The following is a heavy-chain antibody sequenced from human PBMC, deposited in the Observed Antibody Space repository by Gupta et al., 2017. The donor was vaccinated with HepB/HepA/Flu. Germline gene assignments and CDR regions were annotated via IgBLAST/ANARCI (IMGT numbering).Heavy chain of an antibody. D-gene: IGHD3-22*01. V-gene: IGHV1-69*06. Sequence: QVQLVQSGAEVKKPGSSVKVSCKASGGTFSSYAISWVRQAPGQGLEWMGGIIPIFGTANYAQKFQGRVTITADKSTSTAYMELSSLRSEDTAVYYCHYYDSSGYSKTYYYYYMDVWGKGTTVTVSS. CDR1: GGTFSSYA. CDR3: HYYDSSGYSKTYYYYYMDV. J-gene: IGHJ6*03. CDR2: IIPIFGTA.